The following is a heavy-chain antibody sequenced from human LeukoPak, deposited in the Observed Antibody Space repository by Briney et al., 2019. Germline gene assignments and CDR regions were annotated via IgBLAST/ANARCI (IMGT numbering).Heavy chain of an antibody. CDR2: IRYDGSNK. V-gene: IGHV3-30*02. Sequence: GGSLRLSCAASGFTFSSYGMHWVRQAPGKGLEWVAFIRYDGSNKYYADSVKGRFTISRDNSKNTLYLQMNSLRAEDTAVYYCARGLRDSSSSAWFDPWGQGTLVTVSS. J-gene: IGHJ5*02. CDR1: GFTFSSYG. D-gene: IGHD6-6*01. CDR3: ARGLRDSSSSAWFDP.